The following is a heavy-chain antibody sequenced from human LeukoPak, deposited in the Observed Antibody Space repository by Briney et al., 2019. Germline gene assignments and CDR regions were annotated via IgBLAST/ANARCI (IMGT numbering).Heavy chain of an antibody. D-gene: IGHD3-9*01. CDR3: AKAPVLRYFDWSSYFDY. CDR2: ISGSGGST. V-gene: IGHV3-23*01. CDR1: GFTFSSYA. J-gene: IGHJ4*02. Sequence: TGGSLRLSCAASGFTFSSYAMSWVRQAPGKGLEWVSAISGSGGSTYYADSVKGRFTISRDISKNTLYLQMNSLRAEDTAVYYCAKAPVLRYFDWSSYFDYWGQGTLVTVSS.